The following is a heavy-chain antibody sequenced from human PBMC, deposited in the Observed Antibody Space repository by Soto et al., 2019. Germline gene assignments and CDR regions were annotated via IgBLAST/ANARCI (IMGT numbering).Heavy chain of an antibody. Sequence: GGSLRLSCAASGFTFSSYWMSWVRQAPGKGLEWVANIKQDGSEKYYVDSVKGRFTISRDNAKNSLYLQMNSLSAEDTAVYYAARVRVVATPNYLSTATHHGMDVWGQGTTVTVSS. CDR2: IKQDGSEK. J-gene: IGHJ6*02. V-gene: IGHV3-7*01. CDR3: ARVRVVATPNYLSTATHHGMDV. D-gene: IGHD5-12*01. CDR1: GFTFSSYW.